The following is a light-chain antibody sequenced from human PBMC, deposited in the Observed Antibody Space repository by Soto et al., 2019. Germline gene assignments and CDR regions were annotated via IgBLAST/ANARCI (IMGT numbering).Light chain of an antibody. CDR1: SSDVGGYNS. CDR3: SSYTSSNTHWM. V-gene: IGLV2-14*01. J-gene: IGLJ3*02. Sequence: QSALTQPASVSGSPGQSITISCTGTSSDVGGYNSVSWYQQHPGKAPKLMIYEVSNRPSGVSNRFSGSKSGNTASLTISGLQAEDEADYYCSSYTSSNTHWMFGGGTKLTVL. CDR2: EVS.